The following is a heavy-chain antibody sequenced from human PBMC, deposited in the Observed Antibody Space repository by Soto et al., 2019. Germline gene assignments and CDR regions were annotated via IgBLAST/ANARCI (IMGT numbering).Heavy chain of an antibody. J-gene: IGHJ5*02. V-gene: IGHV1-8*01. Sequence: QVQLVQSGAEVKKPGASVKVSCKASGYTFTSYDSNWVQQGTGQGLEWMGWRNPNSGNTGYAQKFQGRVTIIRNAAISTAYIELSRLTSEDTTVYYCARESKTRGCDPCGEGNRVTFSS. CDR2: RNPNSGNT. CDR3: ARESKTRGCDP. CDR1: GYTFTSYD.